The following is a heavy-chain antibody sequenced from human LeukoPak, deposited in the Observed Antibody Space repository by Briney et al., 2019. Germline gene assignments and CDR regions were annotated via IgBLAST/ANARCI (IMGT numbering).Heavy chain of an antibody. Sequence: PGGSPRLSCAASGFTFSSYAMSWVRQAPGKGLEWIGYIYNSGSTNYNPSLKSRITISVDTSKNQFSLKLSSVTAADTAVYYCARDSRPRGYYYCYMDVWGKGTTVTVSS. J-gene: IGHJ6*03. V-gene: IGHV4-59*01. CDR2: IYNSGST. CDR1: GFTFSSYA. CDR3: ARDSRPRGYYYCYMDV.